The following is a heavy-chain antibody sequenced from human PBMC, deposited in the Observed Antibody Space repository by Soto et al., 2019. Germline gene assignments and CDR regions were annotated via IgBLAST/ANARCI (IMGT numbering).Heavy chain of an antibody. D-gene: IGHD1-26*01. CDR3: ARHGGIYSQNFDY. CDR2: IYVGHSDT. J-gene: IGHJ4*02. Sequence: EVQMVQSGAEIKEPGEPLKISCKVSGYSFTNYWIGWVSQMPGRGLEWMGIIYVGHSDTTYSPSFQGQVTISADKSISTAYLQWSSLKASDTAVYYCARHGGIYSQNFDYWGQGTLVTVSS. CDR1: GYSFTNYW. V-gene: IGHV5-51*01.